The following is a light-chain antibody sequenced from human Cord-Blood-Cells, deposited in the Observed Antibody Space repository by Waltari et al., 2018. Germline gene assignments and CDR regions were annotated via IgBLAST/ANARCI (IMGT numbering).Light chain of an antibody. CDR2: DAS. CDR3: QQRSNWPLT. Sequence: EIVLTQSPATLSLSPGERATLSCRASQSVSSYLAWYQQKPGQAPRLLIYDASNRATAKPARFSGSGSGTDFTLTISSLEPEDFAVYYCQQRSNWPLTFGGGTKVEIK. J-gene: IGKJ4*01. CDR1: QSVSSY. V-gene: IGKV3-11*01.